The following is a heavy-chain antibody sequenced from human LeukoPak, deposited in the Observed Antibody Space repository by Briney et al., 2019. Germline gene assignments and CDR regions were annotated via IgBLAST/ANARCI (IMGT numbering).Heavy chain of an antibody. CDR1: GDTASSSSVA. Sequence: SQTLSLTCVISGDTASSSSVAWNWIRQSPSRGLEWLGRTYYRSTWINEFPASVKSRMRIDPATSKNQFSPQLYSVTPEDTAIYYCAREESRASDYWGQGTLVTVSP. CDR2: TYYRSTWIN. V-gene: IGHV6-1*01. CDR3: AREESRASDY. J-gene: IGHJ4*02.